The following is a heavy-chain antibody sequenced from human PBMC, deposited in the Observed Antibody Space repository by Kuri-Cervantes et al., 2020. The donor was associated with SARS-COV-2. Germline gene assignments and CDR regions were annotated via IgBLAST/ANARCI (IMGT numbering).Heavy chain of an antibody. D-gene: IGHD4-23*01. CDR2: INDSGAT. CDR1: GGSFSGYQ. CDR3: ARAHSVTTVVTGLDAFDI. J-gene: IGHJ3*02. V-gene: IGHV4-34*01. Sequence: GSLRLSCAVYGGSFSGYQWSWIRQTPGMGLEWIGQINDSGATKYNPSLKSRVIVSMDKSKNQFSLKLSSVTAADTAVYYCARAHSVTTVVTGLDAFDIWGQGTMVTVSS.